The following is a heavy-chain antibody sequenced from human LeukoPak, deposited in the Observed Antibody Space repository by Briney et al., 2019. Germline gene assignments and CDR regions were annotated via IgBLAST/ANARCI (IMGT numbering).Heavy chain of an antibody. V-gene: IGHV4-39*07. D-gene: IGHD1-26*01. CDR2: IYYSGST. CDR1: GGSISSSSYY. Sequence: SETLSLTCTVSGGSISSSSYYWGWIRQPPGKGLEWIGSIYYSGSTYYNPSLKSRVTISVDTSKNQFSLKLSFVTAADTAVYYCARANSGSYPMFDYWGQGTLVTVSS. CDR3: ARANSGSYPMFDY. J-gene: IGHJ4*02.